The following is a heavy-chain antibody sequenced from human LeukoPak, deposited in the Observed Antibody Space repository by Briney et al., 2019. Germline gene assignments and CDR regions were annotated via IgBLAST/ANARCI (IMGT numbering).Heavy chain of an antibody. CDR3: ARSEYQLLWDYYYYGMDV. CDR2: IIPIFGTA. Sequence: SVKVSCKASGYTFTGYYMHWVRQAPGQGLEWMGGIIPIFGTASYAQKFQGRVTITADESTSTAYMELSSLRSEDTAVYYCARSEYQLLWDYYYYGMDVWGQGTTVTVSS. CDR1: GYTFTGYY. D-gene: IGHD2-2*01. J-gene: IGHJ6*02. V-gene: IGHV1-69*13.